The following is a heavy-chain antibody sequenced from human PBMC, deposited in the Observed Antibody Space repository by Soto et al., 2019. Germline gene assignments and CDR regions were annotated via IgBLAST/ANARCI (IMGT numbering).Heavy chain of an antibody. V-gene: IGHV4-34*01. CDR2: INHSGST. D-gene: IGHD2-21*01. CDR1: GGSFSGYY. Sequence: SETLSLTCAVYGGSFSGYYWSWIRQPPGKGLEWIGEINHSGSTNYNPSLKSRVTISVDTSKNQFSLKLSSVTAADTAVYYCARGLVIATPYNFDYWGQGTLVTVSS. J-gene: IGHJ4*02. CDR3: ARGLVIATPYNFDY.